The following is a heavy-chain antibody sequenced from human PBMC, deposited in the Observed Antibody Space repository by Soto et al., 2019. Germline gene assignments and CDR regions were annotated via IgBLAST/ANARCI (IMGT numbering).Heavy chain of an antibody. V-gene: IGHV1-3*01. Sequence: ASVKVSCKASGYTFTSYAMHWVRQAPGQRLEWMGWINAGNGNTKYSQKFQGRVTITRDTSASTAYMELSSLRSEDTAVYYCARDVIAAAGANFDYWGQGTLVTVSS. CDR3: ARDVIAAAGANFDY. D-gene: IGHD6-13*01. J-gene: IGHJ4*02. CDR1: GYTFTSYA. CDR2: INAGNGNT.